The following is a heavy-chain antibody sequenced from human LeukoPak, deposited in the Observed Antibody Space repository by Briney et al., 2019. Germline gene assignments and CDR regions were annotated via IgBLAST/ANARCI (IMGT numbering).Heavy chain of an antibody. V-gene: IGHV3-11*06. Sequence: PGGSLRLSCAASGFIFTDYYMSWVRQAPGKGLEWVSFIDSGSTSTKYADSVKGRFSISRDNAKNTLYLHMNSLRAEDTAVYYCARGRLSSGWYDDWGQGTLVPVSS. D-gene: IGHD6-19*01. CDR1: GFIFTDYY. CDR3: ARGRLSSGWYDD. J-gene: IGHJ4*02. CDR2: IDSGSTST.